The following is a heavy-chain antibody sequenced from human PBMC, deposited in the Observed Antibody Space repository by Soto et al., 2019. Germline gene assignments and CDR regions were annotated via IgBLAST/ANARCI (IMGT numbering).Heavy chain of an antibody. CDR2: ISGSGGST. J-gene: IGHJ6*02. D-gene: IGHD6-13*01. CDR1: GFTFSSYA. Sequence: GSLRLSCAASGFTFSSYAMSWVRQAPGKGLEWVSAISGSGGSTYYADSVKGRFTISRDNSKNTLYLQMNSLRAEDTAVYYCAKSSRVSSSWLYYYYYYGMDVWGQGTTVTVSS. CDR3: AKSSRVSSSWLYYYYYYGMDV. V-gene: IGHV3-23*01.